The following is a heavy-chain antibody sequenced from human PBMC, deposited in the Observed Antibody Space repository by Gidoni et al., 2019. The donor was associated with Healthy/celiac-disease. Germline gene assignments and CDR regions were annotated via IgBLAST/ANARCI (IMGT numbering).Heavy chain of an antibody. CDR1: CFTFSSYA. CDR3: AKVVSYCSSTSCYSPGFDP. J-gene: IGHJ5*02. V-gene: IGHV3-23*01. D-gene: IGHD2-2*01. CDR2: IGGRGGSK. Sequence: EVQLLESGGGLVQPGGSLRLSCTASCFTFSSYAMSWVRQAPGKGLEWGSAIGGRGGSKYYADSGKGRFTISRDNSKNTLYLQMNSLRAEDTAVYYCAKVVSYCSSTSCYSPGFDPWGQGTLVTVSS.